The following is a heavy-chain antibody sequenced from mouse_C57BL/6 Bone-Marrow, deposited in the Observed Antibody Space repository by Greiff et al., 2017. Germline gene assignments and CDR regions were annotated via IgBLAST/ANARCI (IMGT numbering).Heavy chain of an antibody. CDR2: IYPGSGST. CDR1: GYTFTSYW. V-gene: IGHV1-55*01. D-gene: IGHD2-4*01. CDR3: ARKDYDLYYAMDY. J-gene: IGHJ4*01. Sequence: QVQLQQPGAELVKPGASVKMSCKASGYTFTSYWITWVKQRPGQGLEWIGDIYPGSGSTNYNEKFKSKATLTVETSSSTAYMQLSSLTSEDSAVYYCARKDYDLYYAMDYWGQGTSVTVSS.